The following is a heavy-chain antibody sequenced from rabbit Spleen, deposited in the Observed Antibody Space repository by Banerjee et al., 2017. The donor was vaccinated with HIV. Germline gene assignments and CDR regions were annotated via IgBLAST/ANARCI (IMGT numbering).Heavy chain of an antibody. D-gene: IGHD4-2*01. Sequence: EESGGDLVKSEGSLTLTCTASGFSFSSGYWICWVRQAPGKGLEWIACIYTGDGTTYYATWAKGRFTISKTSSTTVTLQMTSLTAADTATYFCARDAAGREDFNLWGPGTLVTVS. J-gene: IGHJ4*01. CDR2: IYTGDGTT. CDR1: GFSFSSGYW. CDR3: ARDAAGREDFNL. V-gene: IGHV1S45*01.